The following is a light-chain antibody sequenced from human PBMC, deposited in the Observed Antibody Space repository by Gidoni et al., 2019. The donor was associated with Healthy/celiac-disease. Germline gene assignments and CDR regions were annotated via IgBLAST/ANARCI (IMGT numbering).Light chain of an antibody. CDR2: GAS. Sequence: EIVLTQSPGTLSLSPGERATLSCRASQSVSSSYLAWYQQKPGQAPRLLIYGASSRATGIQDRFSGSGSGTHFTLTISRLEPEDFAVYYCQQYGSSQITFGQGTRLEIK. CDR1: QSVSSSY. CDR3: QQYGSSQIT. V-gene: IGKV3-20*01. J-gene: IGKJ5*01.